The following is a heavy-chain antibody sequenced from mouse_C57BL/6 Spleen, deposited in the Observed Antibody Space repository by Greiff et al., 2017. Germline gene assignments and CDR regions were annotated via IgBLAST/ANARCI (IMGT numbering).Heavy chain of an antibody. J-gene: IGHJ4*01. Sequence: QVQLQQPGAELVKPGASVTLSCKASGYTFTSSWMHWVKQRPGPGLEWIGMIHPNSGSTNYNEKFKSKATLTVYKSSSTAYMQLSSLTSEDSAVYYCAKTAQATYAMDYWGQGTSVTVSS. V-gene: IGHV1-64*01. CDR3: AKTAQATYAMDY. D-gene: IGHD3-2*02. CDR2: IHPNSGST. CDR1: GYTFTSSW.